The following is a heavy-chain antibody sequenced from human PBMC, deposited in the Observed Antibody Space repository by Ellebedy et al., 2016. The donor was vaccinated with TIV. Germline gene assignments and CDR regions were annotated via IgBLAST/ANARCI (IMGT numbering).Heavy chain of an antibody. CDR2: IKQDGSEK. D-gene: IGHD5-12*01. Sequence: GGSLRLSCAASGFTFSNYWMKWVRRAPGKGLEWVANIKQDGSEKYYVDSVKGRFTISRDNAKNSLFLQMNSLRVEDTAVYFCARGGYGRPFDCWGQGTLVTVSS. V-gene: IGHV3-7*03. CDR1: GFTFSNYW. J-gene: IGHJ4*02. CDR3: ARGGYGRPFDC.